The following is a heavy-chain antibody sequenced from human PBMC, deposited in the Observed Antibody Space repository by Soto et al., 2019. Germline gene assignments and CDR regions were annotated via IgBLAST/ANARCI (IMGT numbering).Heavy chain of an antibody. Sequence: GASVKVSCKASGYTFTSYAMHWLRQSAGQRLEWMGWINAGNGNTKYSQKFQGRVTITRDTSASTAYMELSSLRSEDTAVYYCARDYDFWSGYPPFDPWGQGTLVTVSS. D-gene: IGHD3-3*01. V-gene: IGHV1-3*01. CDR2: INAGNGNT. CDR3: ARDYDFWSGYPPFDP. J-gene: IGHJ5*02. CDR1: GYTFTSYA.